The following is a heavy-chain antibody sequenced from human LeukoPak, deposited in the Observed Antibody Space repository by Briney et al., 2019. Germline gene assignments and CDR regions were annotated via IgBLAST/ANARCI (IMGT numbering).Heavy chain of an antibody. V-gene: IGHV3-48*01. D-gene: IGHD3-9*01. CDR2: IGTSSTTI. CDR3: ATHGYSELRYFDWSTNE. CDR1: GFTFSSHT. J-gene: IGHJ4*02. Sequence: GGSLRLSCAASGFTFSSHTMNWVRQPPGKGLEWVSNIGTSSTTIYYADSVKGRFTISRDNAKKSLYLQMDSLRAEDTAVYYCATHGYSELRYFDWSTNEWGQGTLVTVSS.